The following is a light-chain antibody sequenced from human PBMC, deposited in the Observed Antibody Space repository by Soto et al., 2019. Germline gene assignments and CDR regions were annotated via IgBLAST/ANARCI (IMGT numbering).Light chain of an antibody. J-gene: IGLJ2*01. CDR1: SSNIGSNY. V-gene: IGLV1-47*01. CDR3: AAWDDSLSVV. CDR2: RNN. Sequence: QSVRTQPPSASGAPGQRVTISWSGSSSNIGSNYVYWYQQLPGTAPKLLIYRNNQRPSGVPDRFSGSKSGTSASLAISGLRSEDEADYYCAAWDDSLSVVFGGGTKLTVL.